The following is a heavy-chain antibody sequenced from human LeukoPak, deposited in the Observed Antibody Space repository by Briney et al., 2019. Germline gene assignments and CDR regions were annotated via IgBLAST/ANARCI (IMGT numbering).Heavy chain of an antibody. D-gene: IGHD6-6*01. Sequence: SETLSLTCTVSGHSISSYYWSWIRQPRGKGLEWIGYIYYSGSTNYNPSLKSRVTISLDTSKNQFSLKLSSVTAADTAVYYCARGLLAARLSWFDPWGQGTLVTVSS. J-gene: IGHJ5*02. CDR3: ARGLLAARLSWFDP. CDR2: IYYSGST. V-gene: IGHV4-59*01. CDR1: GHSISSYY.